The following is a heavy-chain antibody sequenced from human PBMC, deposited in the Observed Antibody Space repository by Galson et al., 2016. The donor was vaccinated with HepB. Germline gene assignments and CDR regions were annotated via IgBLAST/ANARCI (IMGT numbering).Heavy chain of an antibody. CDR2: ITSDSRNI. V-gene: IGHV3-48*02. D-gene: IGHD1-7*01. J-gene: IGHJ2*01. CDR3: AKEATATTGAKTKRVWYFDL. CDR1: GLTFSRKG. Sequence: SLRLSCAGSGLTFSRKGMGWVRQAPGKGLEWISYITSDSRNIYYADSVKGRFTISRDNGKNSLYLQMNSLRDEDTAVYYCAKEATATTGAKTKRVWYFDLWGRGTLVTVSS.